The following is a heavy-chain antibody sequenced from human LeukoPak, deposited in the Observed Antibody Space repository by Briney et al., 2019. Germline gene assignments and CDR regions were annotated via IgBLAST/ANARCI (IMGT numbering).Heavy chain of an antibody. Sequence: SETLSLTCTVPGGSISSSSYYWAWIRQSPGKGLECIGSIYYSGSNYYNPSLKSRVTISADTSTNQFSLKLSSVTAADTAVYYCARQRCSGGSCFFSDYFDYWGQGALVTVSS. CDR2: IYYSGSN. J-gene: IGHJ4*02. V-gene: IGHV4-39*01. CDR1: GGSISSSSYY. D-gene: IGHD2-15*01. CDR3: ARQRCSGGSCFFSDYFDY.